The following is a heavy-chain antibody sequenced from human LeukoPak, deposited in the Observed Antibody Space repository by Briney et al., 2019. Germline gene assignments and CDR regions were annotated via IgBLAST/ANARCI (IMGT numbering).Heavy chain of an antibody. CDR3: TRVDDFWSGYPPD. CDR1: GFTFSGSA. D-gene: IGHD3-3*01. V-gene: IGHV3-73*01. J-gene: IGHJ4*02. Sequence: GGSLRLSCAASGFTFSGSAIYWVRQASGKGLEWVGHIRSRPNSYETAYAASVKGRFTISRDDSENRAYLQMSSLKSEDTAVYYCTRVDDFWSGYPPDWGQGTLVTVSS. CDR2: IRSRPNSYET.